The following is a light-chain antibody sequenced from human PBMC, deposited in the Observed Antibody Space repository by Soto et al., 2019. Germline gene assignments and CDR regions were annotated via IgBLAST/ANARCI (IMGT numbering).Light chain of an antibody. V-gene: IGLV1-44*01. CDR2: SNN. Sequence: QSVLTQPPSASGTPGQRVTISCSGSSSNIGSNTVNWYQQLPGTAPKLLIYSNNQRPSGVPDRFSGSNSGTSASLAISGLQTEDEDDYYCAAWDDSLNRVVFGGGTKLTVL. CDR3: AAWDDSLNRVV. CDR1: SSNIGSNT. J-gene: IGLJ2*01.